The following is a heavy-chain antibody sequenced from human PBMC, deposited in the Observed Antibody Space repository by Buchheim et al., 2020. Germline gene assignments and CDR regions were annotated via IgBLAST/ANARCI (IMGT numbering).Heavy chain of an antibody. CDR1: GGSISSGGYY. V-gene: IGHV4-31*03. CDR2: IYYSGST. CDR3: ARSGGREHYDILTGYPNWFDP. J-gene: IGHJ5*02. Sequence: QVQLQESGPGLVKPSQTLSLTCTVSGGSISSGGYYWSWIRQHPGKGLEWIGYIYYSGSTYYNPSLKSRVTISVDTSKNQFSLKLSSVTAADTAVYYCARSGGREHYDILTGYPNWFDPWGQGTL. D-gene: IGHD3-9*01.